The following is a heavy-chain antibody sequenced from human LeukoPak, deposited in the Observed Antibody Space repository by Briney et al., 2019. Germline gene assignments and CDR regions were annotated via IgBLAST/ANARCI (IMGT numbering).Heavy chain of an antibody. Sequence: GGSLRLSCAASGFTFSSYSMNWVRQAPGKGLEWVSSISSSSSYIYYADSVKGRFTISRDNAKNSLYLQMSGLRVEDTALYYCATIYYYGSGDNSWGQGTLVAVSS. D-gene: IGHD3-10*01. J-gene: IGHJ4*02. V-gene: IGHV3-21*01. CDR1: GFTFSSYS. CDR3: ATIYYYGSGDNS. CDR2: ISSSSSYI.